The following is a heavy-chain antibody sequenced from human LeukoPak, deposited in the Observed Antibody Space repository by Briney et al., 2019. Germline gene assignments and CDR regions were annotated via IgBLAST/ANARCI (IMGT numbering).Heavy chain of an antibody. CDR1: GFTFSSYA. CDR3: ARRVTSNWFDP. CDR2: ISGSGGKT. J-gene: IGHJ5*02. D-gene: IGHD2-21*02. V-gene: IGHV3-23*01. Sequence: GGSLRLSCAASGFTFSSYAMSWVRQAPGKGLEWVSAISGSGGKTFYADSVKGRFTISRDNSKNTLYLQMNSQRAEDTAVYYCARRVTSNWFDPWGQGTLVTLSS.